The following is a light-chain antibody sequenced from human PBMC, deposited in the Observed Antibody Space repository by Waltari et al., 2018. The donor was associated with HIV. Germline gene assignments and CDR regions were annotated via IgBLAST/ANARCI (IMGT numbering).Light chain of an antibody. CDR1: SGDVGGFNY. V-gene: IGLV2-14*01. Sequence: QSALTQPASVSGSPGQSITISCTGTSGDVGGFNYVSWYQQHPGKAPKRMIYEVSNRPSGVSNRFSGSKSGNTASLTISGLQAEDEADYYCSSYTSSSTLVFGGGTKLTVL. CDR2: EVS. CDR3: SSYTSSSTLV. J-gene: IGLJ3*02.